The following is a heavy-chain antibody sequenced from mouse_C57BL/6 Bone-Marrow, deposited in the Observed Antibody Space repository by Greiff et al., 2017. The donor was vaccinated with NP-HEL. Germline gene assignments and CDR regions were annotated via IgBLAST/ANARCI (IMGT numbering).Heavy chain of an antibody. D-gene: IGHD4-1*01. V-gene: IGHV5-17*01. CDR1: GFTFSDYG. J-gene: IGHJ3*01. Sequence: VQLQQSGGGLVKPGGSLKLSCAASGFTFSDYGMHWVRQAPEKGLEWVAYISSGSSTIYYADTVKGRFTISRDNAKNTLFLQMTSLRSEDTAMYYCASNWVWFAYWGQGTLVTVSA. CDR2: ISSGSSTI. CDR3: ASNWVWFAY.